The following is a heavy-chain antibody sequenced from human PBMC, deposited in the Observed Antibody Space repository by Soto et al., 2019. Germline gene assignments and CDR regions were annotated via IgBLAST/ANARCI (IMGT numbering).Heavy chain of an antibody. Sequence: QVQLVQSGAEVKTPGSSVKVSCKASGGTFSSYAISWVRQAPGQGLEWMGGIIPIFGTANYAQKFQGRVTITADESTSTAYMELSSLRSEDTAVYYCASPPKSGYNWNYFDYWGQGTLVTVSS. V-gene: IGHV1-69*01. CDR1: GGTFSSYA. J-gene: IGHJ4*02. CDR2: IIPIFGTA. D-gene: IGHD1-20*01. CDR3: ASPPKSGYNWNYFDY.